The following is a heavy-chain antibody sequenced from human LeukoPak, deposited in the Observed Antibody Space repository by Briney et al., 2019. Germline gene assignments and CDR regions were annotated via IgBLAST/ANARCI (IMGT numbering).Heavy chain of an antibody. J-gene: IGHJ4*02. Sequence: GSRRLSCVASGFALSSYWMSWVRQAPGKGLEWVANIKQDGSKQYYVDSVKGRFTISRDNAKNSLYLQMNSLRAEDTAVYYCTRGGGWFPDYWGQGTLVTVSS. CDR1: GFALSSYW. CDR3: TRGGGWFPDY. D-gene: IGHD6-19*01. CDR2: IKQDGSKQ. V-gene: IGHV3-7*04.